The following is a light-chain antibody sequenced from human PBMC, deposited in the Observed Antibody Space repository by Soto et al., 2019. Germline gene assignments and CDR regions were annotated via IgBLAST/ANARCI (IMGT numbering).Light chain of an antibody. J-gene: IGKJ5*01. Sequence: DVQMTQSPSSLSASVGDRVTITCRASQGISSYLAWYQQKPGKAPKLLIYAASSLQSGVPSRFSGSGSGTDFTLTISSLQPEDFTTYYCQQNYNTLITFGQGTRLEIK. CDR1: QGISSY. CDR2: AAS. CDR3: QQNYNTLIT. V-gene: IGKV1-39*01.